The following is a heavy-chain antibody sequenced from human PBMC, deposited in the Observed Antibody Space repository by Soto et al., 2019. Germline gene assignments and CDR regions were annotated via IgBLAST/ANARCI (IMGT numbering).Heavy chain of an antibody. CDR1: GGTFNTYT. Sequence: QVHLIQSGAEVKKPGSSVKVSCKAAGGTFNTYTLFWVRQAPGHGLEWMGRIIPMLPVTNSAQKFQGRLTLTAHKSTGTAFMELTSLTSDDTAVYYCSIGSWSAETFDVRGQGTMVTVSS. CDR3: SIGSWSAETFDV. J-gene: IGHJ3*01. V-gene: IGHV1-69*02. D-gene: IGHD2-2*01. CDR2: IIPMLPVT.